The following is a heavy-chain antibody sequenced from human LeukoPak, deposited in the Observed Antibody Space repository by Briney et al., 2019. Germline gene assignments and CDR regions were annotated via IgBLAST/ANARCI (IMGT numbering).Heavy chain of an antibody. CDR2: IIPIFGTA. D-gene: IGHD1-26*01. CDR1: GGTFSSYA. CDR3: ARVAGANEYHGMDV. J-gene: IGHJ6*02. Sequence: GASVKVSCKASGGTFSSYAISWVRQAPGQGLEWMGGIIPIFGTANYAQKFQGRVTITADESTSTAYMELSSLRSEDTAVYYCARVAGANEYHGMDVWGQGTTVTVSS. V-gene: IGHV1-69*13.